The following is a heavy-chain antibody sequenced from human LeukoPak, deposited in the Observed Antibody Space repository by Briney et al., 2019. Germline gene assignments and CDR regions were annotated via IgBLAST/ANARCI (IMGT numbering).Heavy chain of an antibody. CDR2: INPNSGGT. Sequence: AASVKVSCKASGYTFTGYYMHWVRQAPGQGLEWMGWINPNSGGTDYAQKFQGRVTMTRDTSISTAYMELSRLRSDDTAVYYCARDLGASGSYVEFYYYGMDVWGQGTTVTVSS. D-gene: IGHD1-26*01. V-gene: IGHV1-2*02. CDR3: ARDLGASGSYVEFYYYGMDV. J-gene: IGHJ6*02. CDR1: GYTFTGYY.